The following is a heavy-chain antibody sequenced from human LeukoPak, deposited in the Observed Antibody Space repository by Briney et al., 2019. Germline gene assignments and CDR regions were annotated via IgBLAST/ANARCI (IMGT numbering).Heavy chain of an antibody. CDR1: GGSFSGYY. Sequence: SETLSLTCAVYGGSFSGYYWSWIRQPPGKGLEWIGEINHSGSTNYNPSLKSRVTISVDTSKNQFSLKLSSVTAADTAVYYCARWGSGWYYFDYWGQGTLVTVSS. V-gene: IGHV4-34*01. J-gene: IGHJ4*02. D-gene: IGHD6-19*01. CDR3: ARWGSGWYYFDY. CDR2: INHSGST.